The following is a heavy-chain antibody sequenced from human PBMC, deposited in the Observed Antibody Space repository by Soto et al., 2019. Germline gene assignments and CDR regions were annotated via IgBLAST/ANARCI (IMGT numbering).Heavy chain of an antibody. CDR2: INNRGNT. V-gene: IGHV4-34*01. CDR3: LLVTYSGMDV. CDR1: GSSFTAYY. D-gene: IGHD5-18*01. Sequence: TSETLSLTCALSGSSFTAYYWTWIRQPPGEGLEWIGEINNRGNTNYNPSLKSRVTISLDTSKTQFSLKVKSVTAADTAVYYCLLVTYSGMDVWGQGTTVTVSS. J-gene: IGHJ6*02.